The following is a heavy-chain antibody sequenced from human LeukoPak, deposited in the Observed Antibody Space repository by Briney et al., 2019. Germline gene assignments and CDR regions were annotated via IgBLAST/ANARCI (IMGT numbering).Heavy chain of an antibody. CDR3: ARDRLGGLGIAAAGTPFRYYYYGMDV. D-gene: IGHD6-13*01. J-gene: IGHJ6*02. V-gene: IGHV3-48*03. CDR2: ISSSGSTI. Sequence: GGSLRLSCAASGFTFSSYEMNWVRQAPGKGLEWVSYISSSGSTIYYADSVKGRFTISRDNAKNSLYLQMNSLRAEDTAVYYCARDRLGGLGIAAAGTPFRYYYYGMDVWGQGTTVTVSS. CDR1: GFTFSSYE.